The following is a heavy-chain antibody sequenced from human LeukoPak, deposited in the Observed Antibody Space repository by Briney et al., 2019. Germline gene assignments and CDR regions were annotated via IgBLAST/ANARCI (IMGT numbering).Heavy chain of an antibody. CDR1: GYTFTGYY. V-gene: IGHV1-2*02. CDR2: INPNSGST. D-gene: IGHD3-10*01. CDR3: ARVRGFGESYYYYMDV. J-gene: IGHJ6*03. Sequence: GASVTVSCKASGYTFTGYYMHWVRQAPGQGLEWMGWINPNSGSTNYAQKFQGRVTMTRDTSISTAYMELSRLRSDDTAVYYCARVRGFGESYYYYMDVWGKGTTVTVSS.